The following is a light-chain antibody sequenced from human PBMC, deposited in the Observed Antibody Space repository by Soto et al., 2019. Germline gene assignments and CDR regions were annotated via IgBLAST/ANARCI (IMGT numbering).Light chain of an antibody. CDR1: QSVSSY. CDR2: DAS. V-gene: IGKV3-11*01. J-gene: IGKJ1*01. Sequence: EVVMTQSPAILSLSPGERATLSCRASQSVSSYLAWYQQKPGQAPRLLIYDASNRATGIPARFSGSGSGTDFTLTISSLEPEDFAVYYCQQRSGWTFGQGAKVDIK. CDR3: QQRSGWT.